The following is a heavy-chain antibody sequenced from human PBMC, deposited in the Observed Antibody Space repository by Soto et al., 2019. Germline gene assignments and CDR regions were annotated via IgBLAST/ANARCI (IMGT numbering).Heavy chain of an antibody. CDR2: IYYSGST. J-gene: IGHJ4*02. V-gene: IGHV4-59*01. CDR1: GGSISSYY. CDR3: VRGRGIAPGDY. D-gene: IGHD6-25*01. Sequence: QVQLQESGPGLVKPSETLSLTCTVSGGSISSYYWSWIRQPPGKGLEWIGYIYYSGSTNYNPSLKSRVTISVDTSKNQFSLKLSSVTAADTAVYYCVRGRGIAPGDYWGQGTLVTVSS.